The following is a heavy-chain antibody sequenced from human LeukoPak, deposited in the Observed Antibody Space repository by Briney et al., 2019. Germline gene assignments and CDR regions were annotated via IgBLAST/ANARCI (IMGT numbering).Heavy chain of an antibody. Sequence: SETLSLTCTVSGGSISGYYWGWIRQPPGKGLEWIGYIYYSGSTNYNPSLKSRVTISVDTSKNQFSLKLSSVTAADTAVYYCARHDHHTVTTGDYYYYMDVWGKGTTVTVSS. D-gene: IGHD4-17*01. CDR1: GGSISGYY. J-gene: IGHJ6*03. V-gene: IGHV4-59*08. CDR2: IYYSGST. CDR3: ARHDHHTVTTGDYYYYMDV.